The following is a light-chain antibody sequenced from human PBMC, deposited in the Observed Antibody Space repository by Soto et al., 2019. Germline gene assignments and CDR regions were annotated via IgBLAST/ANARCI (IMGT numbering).Light chain of an antibody. CDR1: QSVNSNY. Sequence: EIVLTQSPGTLSVSPGERVTLSCRASQSVNSNYLAWYQQRPGQAPRLLIFGASYRATGIPDRFSGSGSGADFHLTIRRRGPEDFSVYYCQQYSRPPPEFTFGPGTKVDSK. V-gene: IGKV3-20*01. J-gene: IGKJ3*01. CDR2: GAS. CDR3: QQYSRPPPEFT.